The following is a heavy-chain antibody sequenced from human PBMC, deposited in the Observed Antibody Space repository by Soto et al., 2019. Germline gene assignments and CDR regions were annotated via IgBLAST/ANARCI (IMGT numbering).Heavy chain of an antibody. Sequence: ASVKVSCKASGYTFTRYGIGWVRQAPGQGLEWMGWISGYNGDTNYAQKFQDRVSMTIDTSTGTAYMELRSLTSDDTAIYYCAKSGQPPYYYYGLDVWG. CDR2: ISGYNGDT. CDR1: GYTFTRYG. D-gene: IGHD3-3*01. V-gene: IGHV1-18*01. CDR3: AKSGQPPYYYYGLDV. J-gene: IGHJ6*02.